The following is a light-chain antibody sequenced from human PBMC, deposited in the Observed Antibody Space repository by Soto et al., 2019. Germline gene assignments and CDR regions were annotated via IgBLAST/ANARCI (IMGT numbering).Light chain of an antibody. J-gene: IGLJ1*01. CDR3: SSYAGTHVV. Sequence: QSALTQPPSASGYPGQSVAISCTGTRSDVGAYNSVSWYQQHPGKAPKLMIYDVSKRPSGVPDRFSGSKSGNTASLTVSGLQAEDEANYYCSSYAGTHVVFGTGTKLTVL. CDR2: DVS. V-gene: IGLV2-8*01. CDR1: RSDVGAYNS.